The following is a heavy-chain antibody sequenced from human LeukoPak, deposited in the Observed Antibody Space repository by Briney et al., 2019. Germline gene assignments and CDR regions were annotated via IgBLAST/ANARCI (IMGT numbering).Heavy chain of an antibody. CDR1: GGTFSSYA. D-gene: IGHD3-3*01. Sequence: SVKVSCKASGGTFSSYAISWVRQAPGQGLEWMGGIIPIFGTANYAQKFQGRVTITADESTSTAYMELSSLRSEDTAVYYCARALNNELGDILFDYWGQGTLVTVSS. CDR3: ARALNNELGDILFDY. CDR2: IIPIFGTA. V-gene: IGHV1-69*13. J-gene: IGHJ4*02.